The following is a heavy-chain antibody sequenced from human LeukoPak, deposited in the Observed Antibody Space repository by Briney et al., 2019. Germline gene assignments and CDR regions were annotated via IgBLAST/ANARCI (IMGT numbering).Heavy chain of an antibody. CDR2: INSRGNDK. D-gene: IGHD2-21*01. V-gene: IGHV3-21*01. J-gene: IGHJ4*02. CDR1: GFTFRSYS. CDR3: AREGSIVPHQDLDC. Sequence: GGSLRLSCAASGFTFRSYSMNWVRQAPGKGLEWVSSINSRGNDKYYAESVKGRFTISRDNAKNSLYLQMNNLRVEDTAVYYCAREGSIVPHQDLDCWGREAWSPSPQ.